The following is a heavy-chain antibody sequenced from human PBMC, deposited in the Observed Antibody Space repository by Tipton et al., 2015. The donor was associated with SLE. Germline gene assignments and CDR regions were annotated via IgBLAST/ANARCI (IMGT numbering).Heavy chain of an antibody. CDR1: GFTFSSYA. J-gene: IGHJ4*02. CDR3: AREVLVTTGGFDY. D-gene: IGHD4-17*01. Sequence: SLRLSCAASGFTFSSYAMHWVRQAPGKGLEWVAVISYDGSNKYYADSVKGRFTISRDNSKNTPYLQMNSLRAEDTAVYYCAREVLVTTGGFDYWGQGTLVTVSS. CDR2: ISYDGSNK. V-gene: IGHV3-30*04.